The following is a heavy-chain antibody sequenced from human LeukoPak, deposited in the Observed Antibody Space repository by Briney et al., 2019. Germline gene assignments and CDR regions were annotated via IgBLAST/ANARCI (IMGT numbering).Heavy chain of an antibody. CDR3: ARAIVATIGGSRFDP. CDR1: GGSISSSNW. Sequence: PSETLSLTCAVSGGSISSSNWWSWVRQPPGKGLEWIGEIYHSGSTNYNPSLKSRVTISVDKSKNQFSLKLSSVTAADTAVYYCARAIVATIGGSRFDPWGQGTLVTVSS. J-gene: IGHJ5*02. V-gene: IGHV4-4*02. CDR2: IYHSGST. D-gene: IGHD5-12*01.